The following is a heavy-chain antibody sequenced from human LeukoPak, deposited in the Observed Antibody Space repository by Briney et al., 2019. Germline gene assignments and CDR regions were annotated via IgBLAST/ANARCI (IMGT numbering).Heavy chain of an antibody. D-gene: IGHD6-19*01. CDR3: ARGGQWLVRLDY. V-gene: IGHV3-30-3*01. J-gene: IGHJ4*02. CDR1: GFTFSSYA. Sequence: GGSLRLSCAASGFTFSSYAMHWVRQAPGKGLEWVAVISYDGSNKYYADSVKGRFTISRDNPKNTLYLQMNSLRAEDTAVYYCARGGQWLVRLDYWGQGTLVTVSS. CDR2: ISYDGSNK.